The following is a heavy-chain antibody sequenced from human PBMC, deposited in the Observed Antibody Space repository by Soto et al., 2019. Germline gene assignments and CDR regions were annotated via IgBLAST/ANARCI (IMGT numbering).Heavy chain of an antibody. D-gene: IGHD3-10*01. Sequence: QVQLVESGGGVVQPGRSLRLSCAASGFTFSSYGMHWVRQAPGKGLEWVAVISYDGSNKYYADSVKGRFTISRDNSKNTLYLQMNSLRAEDTAVYYCAKDSGTASHYYYYGIDVWGQGTTVTVSS. J-gene: IGHJ6*02. CDR2: ISYDGSNK. CDR3: AKDSGTASHYYYYGIDV. CDR1: GFTFSSYG. V-gene: IGHV3-30*18.